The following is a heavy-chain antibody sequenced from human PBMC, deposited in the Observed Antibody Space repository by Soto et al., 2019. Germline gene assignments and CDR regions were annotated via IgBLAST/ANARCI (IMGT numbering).Heavy chain of an antibody. D-gene: IGHD3-16*02. Sequence: LSLTCAVYGGSFSGYYWSWIRQPPGKGLEWIGEINHSGSTNYNPSLKSRVTISVDTSKNQFSLKLSYVTAADTAVYYCARKFGDYLWRSYRQQYYFDYWGQGTLVTVSS. V-gene: IGHV4-34*01. J-gene: IGHJ4*02. CDR3: ARKFGDYLWRSYRQQYYFDY. CDR2: INHSGST. CDR1: GGSFSGYY.